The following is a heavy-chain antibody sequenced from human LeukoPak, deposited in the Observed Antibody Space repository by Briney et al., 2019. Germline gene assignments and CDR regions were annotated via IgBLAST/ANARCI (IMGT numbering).Heavy chain of an antibody. CDR1: GGSISSYY. D-gene: IGHD3-16*02. CDR3: ARLVITFGGVIVMGYYFDY. V-gene: IGHV4-39*01. Sequence: SETLSLTCTVSGGSISSYYWGWIRQPPGKGLEWIGSIYYSGSTYYNPSLKSRVTISVDTSKNQFSLKLSSVTAADTAVYYCARLVITFGGVIVMGYYFDYWGQGTLVTVSS. J-gene: IGHJ4*02. CDR2: IYYSGST.